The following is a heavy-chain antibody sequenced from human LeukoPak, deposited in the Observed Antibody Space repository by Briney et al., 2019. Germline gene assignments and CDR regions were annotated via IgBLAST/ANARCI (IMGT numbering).Heavy chain of an antibody. V-gene: IGHV1-2*02. Sequence: ASVKVSCKASEYIFTDYYIHWVRQAPGQGLEWMGWINPHSGGTNCAQNFQDRVTMTGDTSISTAYMELSRLISDDTAIYYCARGGDNYDILTQWGQGTLVTVSS. CDR1: EYIFTDYY. J-gene: IGHJ4*02. D-gene: IGHD3-9*01. CDR3: ARGGDNYDILTQ. CDR2: INPHSGGT.